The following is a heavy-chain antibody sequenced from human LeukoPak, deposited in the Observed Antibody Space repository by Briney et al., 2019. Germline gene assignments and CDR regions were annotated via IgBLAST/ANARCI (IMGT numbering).Heavy chain of an antibody. CDR3: AKANWVSNADAVW. V-gene: IGHV3-23*01. CDR1: GFSFRNYA. CDR2: LRGNDET. Sequence: GGSLRLSCAASGFSFRNYAMSWVRQAPARGPEWVSSLRGNDETFYADSVKGRFTLSRDDSKNTVYLQLNNLRVEDTAIYYCAKANWVSNADAVWWGQGTRVTVSS. J-gene: IGHJ4*02. D-gene: IGHD1-1*01.